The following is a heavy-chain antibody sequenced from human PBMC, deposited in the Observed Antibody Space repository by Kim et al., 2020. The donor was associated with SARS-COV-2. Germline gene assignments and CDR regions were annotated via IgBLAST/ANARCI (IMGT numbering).Heavy chain of an antibody. Sequence: GGSLRLSCSASGFTFSSYAMHWVRQAPGKGLEYVAAISSNGGSTYYADSVKGRFTISRDNSKNTLYLQMSSLRAEDTAVYYCVKGYSSSWYMRYYYYGMDVWGQGTTVTVSS. J-gene: IGHJ6*02. V-gene: IGHV3-64D*06. D-gene: IGHD6-13*01. CDR1: GFTFSSYA. CDR3: VKGYSSSWYMRYYYYGMDV. CDR2: ISSNGGST.